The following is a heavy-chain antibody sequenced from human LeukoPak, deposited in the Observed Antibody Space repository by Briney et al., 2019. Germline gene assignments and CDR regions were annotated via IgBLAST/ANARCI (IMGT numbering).Heavy chain of an antibody. Sequence: ASVKVSCKASGYTFTSYAISWVRQAPGQGLEWLTWIIPNIGGTDYAQNFQGRVTMTRDKSISTAYMELSRLRSDDTAVYYCARGETVYGGAIVYWGQGTLVTVSS. CDR1: GYTFTSYA. V-gene: IGHV1-2*02. J-gene: IGHJ4*02. D-gene: IGHD3-16*02. CDR3: ARGETVYGGAIVY. CDR2: IIPNIGGT.